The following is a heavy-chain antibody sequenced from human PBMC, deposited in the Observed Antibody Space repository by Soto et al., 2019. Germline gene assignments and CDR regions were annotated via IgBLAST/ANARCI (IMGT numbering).Heavy chain of an antibody. D-gene: IGHD2-15*01. CDR3: ARQGRGAMDV. V-gene: IGHV4-59*08. J-gene: IGHJ6*02. Sequence: QVQLQESGPGLVKPSETLSLTCTVSGGSISTYYWSWIRQPPGKGLEWIGYIYFSGSTNCNPSLRGRVTISVDTSKNQFSLKLSSVTAADTAVYYCARQGRGAMDVWGQGTTVTVSS. CDR1: GGSISTYY. CDR2: IYFSGST.